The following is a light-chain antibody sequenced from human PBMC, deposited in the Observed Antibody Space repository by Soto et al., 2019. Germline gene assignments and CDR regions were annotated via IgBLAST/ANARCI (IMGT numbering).Light chain of an antibody. CDR2: DVS. CDR3: SSYTSSSTLLYV. Sequence: QSALTQPASVSGSPGQSITISCTGTGSDVGGYNDVSWYQHHPGKAPKLMIYDVSNRPSGVSNRFSGSKSGNTASLTISGLQAEDEADYYCSSYTSSSTLLYVFGTGTKVTVL. CDR1: GSDVGGYND. J-gene: IGLJ1*01. V-gene: IGLV2-14*03.